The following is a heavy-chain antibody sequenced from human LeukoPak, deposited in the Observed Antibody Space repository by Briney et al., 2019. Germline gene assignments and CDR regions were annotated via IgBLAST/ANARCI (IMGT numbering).Heavy chain of an antibody. Sequence: APVKVSCKASGYTFTGYYMHWVRQAPGQGLEWMGWINPNSGGTNYAQKFQGRVTMTRDTSISTAYMELSGLRSDDTAVYYCARGDYYDSSGYYYGPTAEYFQHWGQGTLVTVSS. J-gene: IGHJ1*01. V-gene: IGHV1-2*02. CDR3: ARGDYYDSSGYYYGPTAEYFQH. CDR1: GYTFTGYY. CDR2: INPNSGGT. D-gene: IGHD3-22*01.